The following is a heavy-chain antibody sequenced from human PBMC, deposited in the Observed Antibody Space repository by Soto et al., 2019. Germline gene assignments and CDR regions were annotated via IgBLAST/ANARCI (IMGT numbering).Heavy chain of an antibody. CDR2: ISAIFGTA. D-gene: IGHD3-22*01. CDR1: GYTFTSYG. J-gene: IGHJ4*02. V-gene: IGHV1-69*13. Sequence: SVKVSCKASGYTFTSYGISWVRQAPGQGLEWMGWISAIFGTANYAQKFQGRVTITADASTSTAYMELSSLRSEDTAVYYCATDSSGYYYPKGYFDYWGQGTLVTVSS. CDR3: ATDSSGYYYPKGYFDY.